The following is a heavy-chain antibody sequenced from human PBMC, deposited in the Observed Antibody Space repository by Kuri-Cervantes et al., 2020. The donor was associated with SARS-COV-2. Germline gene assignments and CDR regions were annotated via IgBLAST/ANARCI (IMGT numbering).Heavy chain of an antibody. D-gene: IGHD2-2*01. V-gene: IGHV3-49*04. CDR2: IRSKAYGGTT. J-gene: IGHJ4*02. CDR3: AKERGLVVVPAAILG. Sequence: GESLKISCAASGFTFSSYWMHWVRQAPGKGLEWVGFIRSKAYGGTTEYAASVKGRFTISRDDSKSIAYLQMNSLKTEDTAVYYCAKERGLVVVPAAILGWGQGTLVTVSS. CDR1: GFTFSSYW.